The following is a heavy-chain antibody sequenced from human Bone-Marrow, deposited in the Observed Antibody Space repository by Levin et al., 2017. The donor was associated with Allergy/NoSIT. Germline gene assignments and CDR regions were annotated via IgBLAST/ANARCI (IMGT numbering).Heavy chain of an antibody. CDR3: VRCMRWELTVDY. CDR1: GFSFSNTW. V-gene: IGHV3-15*01. CDR2: IRTNSEGGAT. J-gene: IGHJ4*02. Sequence: GESLKISCATSGFSFSNTWMTWVRQAPGKGLEWVAFIRTNSEGGATNYAAPVQGRFTISRDDSKNTLYLQMDSLETEDTAVYYCVRCMRWELTVDYWGQGTLVTVSS. D-gene: IGHD4-23*01.